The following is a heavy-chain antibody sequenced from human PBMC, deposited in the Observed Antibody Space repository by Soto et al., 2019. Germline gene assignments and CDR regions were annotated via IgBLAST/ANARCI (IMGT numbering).Heavy chain of an antibody. CDR1: GFTFSSYG. V-gene: IGHV3-33*01. Sequence: GGSLRLSCAASGFTFSSYGMHWVRQAPGKGLEWVAVIWYDGSNKYYADSVKGRFTISRDNSKNTLYLQMNSLRAEDTAVYYCARDRGCISTTCYRYYYAMDVWGQGATVTVSS. J-gene: IGHJ6*02. CDR2: IWYDGSNK. CDR3: ARDRGCISTTCYRYYYAMDV. D-gene: IGHD2-2*01.